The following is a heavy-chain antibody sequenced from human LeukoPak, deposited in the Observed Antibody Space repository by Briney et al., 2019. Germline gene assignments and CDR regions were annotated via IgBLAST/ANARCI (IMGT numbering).Heavy chain of an antibody. V-gene: IGHV4-59*12. CDR2: KYYRGST. CDR3: ARIAGGLYFYYYYMDV. CDR1: GFTFSSYS. J-gene: IGHJ6*03. Sequence: GSLRLSCAASGFTFSSYSMNWVRQPPGKGLEWIGNKYYRGSTYYNPSLKSRVTISVDTSKNQFSLNLTSVTAADTAVYYCARIAGGLYFYYYYMDVWGKGTTVTVSS. D-gene: IGHD3-16*01.